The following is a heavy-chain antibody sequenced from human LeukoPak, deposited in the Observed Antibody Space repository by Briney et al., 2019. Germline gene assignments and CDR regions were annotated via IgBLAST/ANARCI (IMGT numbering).Heavy chain of an antibody. CDR2: IKSKTDGGTT. CDR1: GFTLSSSA. D-gene: IGHD2-15*01. V-gene: IGHV3-15*01. Sequence: KPGGSLRPSCSAPGFTLSSSAMSWVRQAPRNGMEWIGRIKSKTDGGTTDYAAPVKGRFTISRDDSKNTLYLQMNSLKTEDTAVYYCTTDIVVVVAAGFDPWGQGTLVTVSS. CDR3: TTDIVVVVAAGFDP. J-gene: IGHJ5*02.